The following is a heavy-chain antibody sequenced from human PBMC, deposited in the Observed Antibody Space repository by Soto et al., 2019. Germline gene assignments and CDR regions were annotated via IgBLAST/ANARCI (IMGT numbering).Heavy chain of an antibody. CDR3: ARTIHGDAEY. Sequence: ASVKVSCKASGYTFTGYYMDWVRQAAGQGLEWMGWINPNSGGTNYAQKFQGRDTMTRDTSISTAYMELSRLRSDDTAVYYCARTIHGDAEYWGQVPPVTVSS. J-gene: IGHJ4*02. V-gene: IGHV1-2*02. CDR1: GYTFTGYY. CDR2: INPNSGGT. D-gene: IGHD3-9*01.